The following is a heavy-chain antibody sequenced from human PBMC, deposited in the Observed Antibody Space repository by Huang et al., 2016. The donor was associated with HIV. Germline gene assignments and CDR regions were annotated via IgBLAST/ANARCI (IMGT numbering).Heavy chain of an antibody. J-gene: IGHJ4*02. CDR3: ARILMYYNSSGYGFDY. D-gene: IGHD3-22*01. V-gene: IGHV4-34*01. Sequence: QVQLQQWGAGLLKPSETLSPTCAVYGGSFSGYYWSWIRQPPGKGLGWIGEINHSVSNNDNPSLKSRVTISVDTSKNQFSLKLSSVTAADTAVNYCARILMYYNSSGYGFDYWGQGTLVTVSS. CDR2: INHSVSN. CDR1: GGSFSGYY.